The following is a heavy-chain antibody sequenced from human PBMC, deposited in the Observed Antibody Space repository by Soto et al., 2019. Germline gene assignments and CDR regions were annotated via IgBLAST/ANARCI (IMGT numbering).Heavy chain of an antibody. V-gene: IGHV3-13*01. CDR1: GFTFSSYD. CDR3: ARSFGLAFPSGSYYGMDV. CDR2: IGPAGDT. D-gene: IGHD3-3*01. J-gene: IGHJ6*02. Sequence: PGGSLRLSCAASGFTFSSYDIQWARHATGKVLEWVSAIGPAGDTYCPGSVKGRFTISREDGKNPLYVQMNSLRAGDTAPYYCARSFGLAFPSGSYYGMDVWGQGTTVT.